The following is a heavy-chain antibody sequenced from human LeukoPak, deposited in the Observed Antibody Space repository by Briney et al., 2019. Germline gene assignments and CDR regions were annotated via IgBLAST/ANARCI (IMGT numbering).Heavy chain of an antibody. CDR3: AKGLRYFDWLLH. J-gene: IGHJ4*02. CDR2: IRYDGSNK. CDR1: GFTFSSYG. V-gene: IGHV3-30*02. D-gene: IGHD3-9*01. Sequence: GGSLRLSCAASGFTFSSYGMHWVRQAPGKGLEGVAFIRYDGSNKYYADSVKGRFTTSRDNSKNTLYLQMNSLRAEDTAVYYCAKGLRYFDWLLHWGQGTLVTVSS.